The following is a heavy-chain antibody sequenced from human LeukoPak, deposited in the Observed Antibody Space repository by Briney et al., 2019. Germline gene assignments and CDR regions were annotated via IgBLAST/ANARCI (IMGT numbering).Heavy chain of an antibody. Sequence: GGSLRLSCEASGFIFSSYAMAWVRQAPGKGLDWVSVIGASGADTYYSDSAKGRFTVSRDNSKDTLFLHMSSLRAEDTAVYFCATRPRDSSGYYSGAFDGWGQGTTVTVSS. D-gene: IGHD3-22*01. V-gene: IGHV3-23*01. CDR3: ATRPRDSSGYYSGAFDG. CDR2: IGASGADT. J-gene: IGHJ3*01. CDR1: GFIFSSYA.